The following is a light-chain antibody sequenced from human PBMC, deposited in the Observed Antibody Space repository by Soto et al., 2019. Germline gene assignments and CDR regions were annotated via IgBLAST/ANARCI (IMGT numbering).Light chain of an antibody. CDR3: QQLNSYPYT. CDR2: VAS. J-gene: IGKJ2*01. CDR1: QGISSY. V-gene: IGKV1-9*01. Sequence: DIQLTQSPSFLSASVGDRVTITCRASQGISSYLAWYQQEPGKAPKLLIYVASTLQSGVPSRFSGSGSGTEFTLTISSLQPKDFATYYCQQLNSYPYTFGQGTKLEIK.